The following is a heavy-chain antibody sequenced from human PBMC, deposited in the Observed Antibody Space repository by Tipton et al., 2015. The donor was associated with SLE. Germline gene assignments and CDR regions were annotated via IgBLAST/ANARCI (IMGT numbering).Heavy chain of an antibody. CDR1: GLVFGDYG. CDR2: IRSKIYGGTT. V-gene: IGHV3-49*04. J-gene: IGHJ6*02. Sequence: SLRLSCTGSGLVFGDYGVSWVRQAPGKGLEWVGLIRSKIYGGTTEYAASVKGRFLISRDDSKSIAYLQMNSLGAEDTAVYYCARDLVGPTGYGMDVWGQGTTVTVSS. D-gene: IGHD1-26*01. CDR3: ARDLVGPTGYGMDV.